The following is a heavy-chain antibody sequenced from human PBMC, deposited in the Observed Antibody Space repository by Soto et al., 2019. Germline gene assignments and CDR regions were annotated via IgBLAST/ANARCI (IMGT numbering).Heavy chain of an antibody. CDR3: ARASSRWASEAAF. CDR2: IYSDGTT. V-gene: IGHV3-53*01. Sequence: DVQLVESGGGLIQPGGSLTLSCAASGLTVSGNYMGWVRQAPGKGLEWVSGIYSDGTTIDADSVKGRFTIFRDNSQNTLYLQLNTLRPKDTAVYHSARASSRWASEAAFWGQGTLVTVSS. J-gene: IGHJ4*02. CDR1: GLTVSGNY. D-gene: IGHD2-15*01.